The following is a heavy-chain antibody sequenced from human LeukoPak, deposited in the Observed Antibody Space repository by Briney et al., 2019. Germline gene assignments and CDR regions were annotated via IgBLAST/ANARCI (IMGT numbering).Heavy chain of an antibody. D-gene: IGHD6-19*01. J-gene: IGHJ4*02. Sequence: ASVKVSCKVSGYTLTELSMHWVRQAPGKGREWMGGFDPEDGETIYAQKFQGRVTMTEDTSTDTAYMERSSLRSEDTAVYYCATAPPDSSGWYRYWGQGTLVTVSS. V-gene: IGHV1-24*01. CDR1: GYTLTELS. CDR2: FDPEDGET. CDR3: ATAPPDSSGWYRY.